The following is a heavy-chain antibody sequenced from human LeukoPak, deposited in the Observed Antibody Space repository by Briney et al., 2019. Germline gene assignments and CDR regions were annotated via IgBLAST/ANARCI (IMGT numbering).Heavy chain of an antibody. CDR1: GYTFTSYG. CDR3: ARVAGDYGDYPYYFDS. Sequence: ASVKVSCKASGYTFTSYGISWVRQAPGQGLEWMGWISAYNGNTNYAQKLQGRVTITTDTSTSTAYMEPRSLRSDDTAVYYCARVAGDYGDYPYYFDSWGQGTLVTVSS. D-gene: IGHD4-17*01. J-gene: IGHJ4*02. V-gene: IGHV1-18*01. CDR2: ISAYNGNT.